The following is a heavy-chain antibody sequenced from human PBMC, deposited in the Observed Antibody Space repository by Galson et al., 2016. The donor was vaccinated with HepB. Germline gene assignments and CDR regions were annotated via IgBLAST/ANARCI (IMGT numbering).Heavy chain of an antibody. CDR2: VYYSGTS. D-gene: IGHD6-13*01. J-gene: IGHJ6*02. Sequence: ETLSLTCTVSGGSISSTPYYWGWIRQPPGKGLEWIGSVYYSGTSYYTPSPKSRVTISVDTSKNQFSLKLSSVTAADTAVYYFERHQNAAGGPLPMDVWGQGTTVTVSS. CDR1: GGSISSTPYY. V-gene: IGHV4-39*01. CDR3: ERHQNAAGGPLPMDV.